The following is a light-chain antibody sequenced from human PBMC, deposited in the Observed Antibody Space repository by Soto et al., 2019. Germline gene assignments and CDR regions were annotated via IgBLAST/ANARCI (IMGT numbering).Light chain of an antibody. CDR3: NSYTSKSTGV. CDR1: SSDVGGYHY. J-gene: IGLJ1*01. Sequence: QSALTQPASVSGSPGQSITISCTGTSSDVGGYHYVSLYQQHPGKAPKLIIYEVSNRPPGVSNRFSGSKSGNTASLTISGRQAEDAADYYCNSYTSKSTGVFGTGTKLTVL. V-gene: IGLV2-14*01. CDR2: EVS.